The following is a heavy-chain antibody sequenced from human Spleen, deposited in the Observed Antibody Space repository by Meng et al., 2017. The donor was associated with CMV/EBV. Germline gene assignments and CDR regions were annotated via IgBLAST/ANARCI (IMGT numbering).Heavy chain of an antibody. CDR1: GFSLSNSGMG. V-gene: IGHV2-5*02. CDR3: AHRDYCSGGTCTFDY. CDR2: IYWDDDK. Sequence: SGFSLSNSGMGVGWIRQPPGKALEWLALIYWDDDKRYSPSLKSRLTITKDTSKNQVALTMTNMDPVDTATYYCAHRDYCSGGTCTFDYWGQGTLVTVSS. D-gene: IGHD2-15*01. J-gene: IGHJ4*02.